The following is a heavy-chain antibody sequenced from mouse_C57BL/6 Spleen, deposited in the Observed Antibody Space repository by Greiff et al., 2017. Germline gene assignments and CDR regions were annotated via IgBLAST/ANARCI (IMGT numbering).Heavy chain of an antibody. Sequence: EVMLVESGGGLVKPGGSLKLSCAASGFTFSSYAMSWVRQTPEKRLEWVATISDGGSYTYYPDNVKGRFTISRDNAKNNLYLQMSHLKSEDTAIYYCARESGTRGFDYWGQGTTLTVSS. V-gene: IGHV5-4*01. D-gene: IGHD4-1*01. J-gene: IGHJ2*01. CDR3: ARESGTRGFDY. CDR2: ISDGGSYT. CDR1: GFTFSSYA.